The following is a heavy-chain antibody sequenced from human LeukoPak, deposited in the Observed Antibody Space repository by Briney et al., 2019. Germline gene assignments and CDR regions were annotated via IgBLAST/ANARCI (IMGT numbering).Heavy chain of an antibody. Sequence: PSETLSLTCTVSGYSISSGYYWGWIRQPPGKGLEWIGSIYHSGSTYYKPSLKSRVTISVDTSKNQFSLKLSSVTAADTAVYYCARWLWVAARFDPWGQGTLVTVSS. V-gene: IGHV4-38-2*02. D-gene: IGHD2-15*01. CDR1: GYSISSGYY. CDR2: IYHSGST. J-gene: IGHJ5*02. CDR3: ARWLWVAARFDP.